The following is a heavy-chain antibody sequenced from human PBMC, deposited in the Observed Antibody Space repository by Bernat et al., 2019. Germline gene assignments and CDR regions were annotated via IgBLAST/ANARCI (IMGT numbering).Heavy chain of an antibody. V-gene: IGHV3-30-3*01. CDR2: ISYDGSNK. J-gene: IGHJ4*02. CDR3: AREPDPYGDSLFDY. Sequence: QVQLVESGGGVVQPGRSLRLSCAASGFTFSSYAMHWVRQAPGKGLEWVAVISYDGSNKYYADSVKGRFTISRDNSKNTLYLQMNSLRAEDTAVYYCAREPDPYGDSLFDYWGQGTLVTVSS. CDR1: GFTFSSYA. D-gene: IGHD4-17*01.